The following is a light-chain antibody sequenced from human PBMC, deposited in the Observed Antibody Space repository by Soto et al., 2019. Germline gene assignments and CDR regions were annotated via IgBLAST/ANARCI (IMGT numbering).Light chain of an antibody. CDR3: SSYTTSNTRQIV. CDR1: SSDVGGYNY. Sequence: QSALTQPASVSGFPGQSITISCTGTSSDVGGYNYVSWYQHHPGKAPKLIIYDVTSRPSGVSIRFSGSKSDNTASLTISGLQPEDEADYHCSSYTTSNTRQIVFGTGTKLTVL. V-gene: IGLV2-14*03. CDR2: DVT. J-gene: IGLJ1*01.